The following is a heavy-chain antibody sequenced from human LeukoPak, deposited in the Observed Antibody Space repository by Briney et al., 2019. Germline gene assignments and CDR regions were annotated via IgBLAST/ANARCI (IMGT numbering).Heavy chain of an antibody. D-gene: IGHD3-22*01. J-gene: IGHJ5*02. CDR2: IYYSGST. Sequence: SETLSLTCTVSGGSISSYYWSWIRQPPGKGLEWIGYIYYSGSTNYNPSLKSRVTISVDTSKNQFSLKLSSVTAADTAVYYCARVGYYYDSSGPNWFDPWGQGTLVTVSP. V-gene: IGHV4-59*01. CDR1: GGSISSYY. CDR3: ARVGYYYDSSGPNWFDP.